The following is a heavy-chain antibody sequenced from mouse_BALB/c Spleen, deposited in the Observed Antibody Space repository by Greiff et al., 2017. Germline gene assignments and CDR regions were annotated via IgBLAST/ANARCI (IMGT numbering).Heavy chain of an antibody. CDR3: ARHDSAWFAY. V-gene: IGHV5-6*01. Sequence: EVQLVESGGDLVKPGGSLKLSCAASGFTFSSYGMSWVRQTPDKRLEWVATISSGGSYTYYPDSVKGRFTISRDNAKNTLYLQMSSLKSEDTAMYYCARHDSAWFAYWGQGTLVTVSA. CDR2: ISSGGSYT. J-gene: IGHJ3*01. CDR1: GFTFSSYG. D-gene: IGHD2-4*01.